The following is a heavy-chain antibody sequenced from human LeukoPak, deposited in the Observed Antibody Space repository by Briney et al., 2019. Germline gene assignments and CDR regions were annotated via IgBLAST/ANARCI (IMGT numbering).Heavy chain of an antibody. J-gene: IGHJ4*02. CDR3: ARHSDFWSGYYMNY. CDR1: GYSSTNYW. V-gene: IGHV5-51*01. CDR2: IYPGDSDT. Sequence: GESLKISCKGSGYSSTNYWIGWVRQMPGKGLEWMGIIYPGDSDTRYSPSFQGQVTISADKSIGTAYLQWSSLKASDTAMYYCARHSDFWSGYYMNYWGQGTLVTVSS. D-gene: IGHD3-3*01.